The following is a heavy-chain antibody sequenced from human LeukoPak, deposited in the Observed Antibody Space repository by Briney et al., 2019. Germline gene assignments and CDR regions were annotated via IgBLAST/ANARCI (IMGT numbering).Heavy chain of an antibody. CDR3: ARGYSSSSVYPDY. V-gene: IGHV1-2*04. CDR2: INPNSGGT. Sequence: ASVTVSCKASGYTFTGYYMHWVRQAPGQGLEWMGWINPNSGGTNYAQKFQGWVTMTRDTSISTAYMELSRLRSDDTAVYYCARGYSSSSVYPDYWGQGTLVTVSS. D-gene: IGHD6-6*01. CDR1: GYTFTGYY. J-gene: IGHJ4*02.